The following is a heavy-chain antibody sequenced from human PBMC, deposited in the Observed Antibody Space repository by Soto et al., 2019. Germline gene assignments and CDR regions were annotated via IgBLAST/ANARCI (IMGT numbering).Heavy chain of an antibody. D-gene: IGHD2-2*01. CDR1: GGSISSGGYS. Sequence: QLQLQESGSGLVKPSQTLSLTCAVSGGSISSGGYSWSGIRQPPGKGLEWIWYIYHSGSTYYNPSLKSRVTISVDRSKNQFSLKPSSVTAADTAVYYCARGSRYRSGYCISTSCYNWFDPWGQGTLVTVSS. V-gene: IGHV4-30-2*01. J-gene: IGHJ5*02. CDR3: ARGSRYRSGYCISTSCYNWFDP. CDR2: IYHSGST.